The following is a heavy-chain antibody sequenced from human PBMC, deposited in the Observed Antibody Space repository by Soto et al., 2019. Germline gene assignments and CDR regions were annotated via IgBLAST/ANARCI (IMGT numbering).Heavy chain of an antibody. CDR1: GFTVSSKY. D-gene: IGHD6-19*01. CDR3: VQSTGWPGFDF. Sequence: EVQLVESGGGLIQPGGSLRLSCAASGFTVSSKYMTWVRQAPGKGLEWVSVIYGGGTTYYADSVKGRFTTSRDNSKNTLYLQMSGLRAEDTAVYYCVQSTGWPGFDFWGQGTLVTVSS. V-gene: IGHV3-53*01. CDR2: IYGGGTT. J-gene: IGHJ4*02.